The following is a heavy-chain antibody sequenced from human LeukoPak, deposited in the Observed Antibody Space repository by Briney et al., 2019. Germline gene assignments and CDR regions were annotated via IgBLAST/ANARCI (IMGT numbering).Heavy chain of an antibody. V-gene: IGHV1-3*01. CDR3: ASASGDELPENC. J-gene: IGHJ4*02. D-gene: IGHD1-26*01. CDR2: INAGNGNT. Sequence: ASVKVSCKASGYTFTSYAMHWVRQAPGQRLEWMGWINAGNGNTKYSQKFQGRVTITRDTSASTAYMELSSLRSEDTAVYYCASASGDELPENCWGQGTLVTVSS. CDR1: GYTFTSYA.